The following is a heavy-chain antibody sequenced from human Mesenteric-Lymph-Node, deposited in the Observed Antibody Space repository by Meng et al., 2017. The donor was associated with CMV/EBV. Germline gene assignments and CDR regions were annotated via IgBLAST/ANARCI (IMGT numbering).Heavy chain of an antibody. CDR1: GFTFSSYA. CDR3: AKDNSYGDS. J-gene: IGHJ4*02. Sequence: GGPLRLPCAASGFTFSSYAMHWVRQAPGKGLEWVSGISGSGGSTYYADSVRGRFTISRDNSKNTLYLQMDSLRAEDTAVYYCAKDNSYGDSWGQGTLVTVSS. V-gene: IGHV3-23*01. D-gene: IGHD5-18*01. CDR2: ISGSGGST.